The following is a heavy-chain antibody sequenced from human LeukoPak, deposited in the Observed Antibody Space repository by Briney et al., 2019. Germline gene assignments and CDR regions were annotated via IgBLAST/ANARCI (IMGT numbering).Heavy chain of an antibody. CDR1: GGSISSSNW. J-gene: IGHJ4*02. CDR2: IYRSGGT. D-gene: IGHD1-7*01. V-gene: IGHV4-4*02. CDR3: AGLTPEELCY. Sequence: SETLSLTCAVSGGSISSSNWWSWLRQPPGKRLEWIGEIYRSGGTNYNPSLKSRVTISVDKSKNQFSLKLSSVTAADTAVYYCAGLTPEELCYWGQGTLVTVSS.